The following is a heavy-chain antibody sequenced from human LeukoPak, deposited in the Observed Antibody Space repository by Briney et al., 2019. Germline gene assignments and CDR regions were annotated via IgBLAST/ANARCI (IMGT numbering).Heavy chain of an antibody. CDR2: IRYDGSNK. CDR1: GFTFSSYG. D-gene: IGHD3-9*01. CDR3: AKDTYDILTGPTGY. J-gene: IGHJ4*02. Sequence: PGGSLRLSCAASGFTFSSYGVHWVRQAPGKGLEWVAFIRYDGSNKYYADSVKGRFTISRDNSKNTLYLQMNSLRAEDTAVYYCAKDTYDILTGPTGYWGQGTLVTVSS. V-gene: IGHV3-30*02.